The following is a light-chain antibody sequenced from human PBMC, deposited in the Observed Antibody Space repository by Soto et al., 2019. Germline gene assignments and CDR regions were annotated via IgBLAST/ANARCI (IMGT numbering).Light chain of an antibody. CDR3: QQYGSSPPWT. J-gene: IGKJ1*01. CDR1: QTVSSTY. CDR2: GAS. V-gene: IGKV3-20*01. Sequence: ELVLTQSPDTLSLSPGERATLSCRASQTVSSTYLTWFQQQPGQAPRLLIYGASSRATGIPDRFSGSGSGTDFTLTISRLEPEDFAVYYCQQYGSSPPWTFGQGTKVDIK.